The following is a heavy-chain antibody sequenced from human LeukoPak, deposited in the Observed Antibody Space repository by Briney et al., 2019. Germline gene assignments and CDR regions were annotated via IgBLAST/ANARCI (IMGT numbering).Heavy chain of an antibody. CDR2: IYYSGST. V-gene: IGHV4-39*07. J-gene: IGHJ3*02. CDR3: AKWDPYYDSLWAFDI. CDR1: GDSISSSSYY. D-gene: IGHD3-22*01. Sequence: SETLSLTCTVSGDSISSSSYYWGWIRQPPGKGLEWIGSIYYSGSTYYNPSLKSRVTISVDTSKNQFSLKLSSVTAADTAVYYCAKWDPYYDSLWAFDIWGQGTMVTVSS.